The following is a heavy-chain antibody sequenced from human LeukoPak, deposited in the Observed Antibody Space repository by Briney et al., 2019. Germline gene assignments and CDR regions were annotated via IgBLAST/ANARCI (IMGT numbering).Heavy chain of an antibody. CDR3: AREPKDRRAFDI. Sequence: SETLSLTCTVSGGSISSYYWSWSRQPPGKGLEWIGYIYYSGSTNYNPSLKCRVTISVDTSKNQFSLKLSSVTAADTAVYYCAREPKDRRAFDIWGQGTMVTVSS. V-gene: IGHV4-59*01. CDR2: IYYSGST. CDR1: GGSISSYY. J-gene: IGHJ3*02.